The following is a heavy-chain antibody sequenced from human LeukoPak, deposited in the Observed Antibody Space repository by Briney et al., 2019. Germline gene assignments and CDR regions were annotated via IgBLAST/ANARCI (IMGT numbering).Heavy chain of an antibody. D-gene: IGHD3-16*02. CDR2: MYHSGST. CDR3: ARYDVWGSYRAFDY. V-gene: IGHV4-38-2*02. Sequence: SSETLSLTCSVSNYSISTDYYWGWIRQPPGKGLEWIGTMYHSGSTYYNPSLKSRVTISVDTSKNQFSLRLSSVTAADTAGYYCARYDVWGSYRAFDYWGQGTLVTVSS. CDR1: NYSISTDYY. J-gene: IGHJ4*02.